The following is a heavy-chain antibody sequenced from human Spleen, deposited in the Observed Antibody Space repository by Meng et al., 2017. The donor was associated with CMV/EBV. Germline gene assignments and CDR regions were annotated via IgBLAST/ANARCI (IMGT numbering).Heavy chain of an antibody. CDR1: GYTFTGYY. D-gene: IGHD2-2*01. J-gene: IGHJ6*02. CDR2: IIPIFGTA. Sequence: SVKVSCKASGYTFTGYYMHWVRQAPGQGLEWMGGIIPIFGTANYAQKFQGRVTITTDESTSTAYMELSSLRSEDTAVYYCARGDVVVPAAPTSSYYYGMDVWGQGTTVTVSS. CDR3: ARGDVVVPAAPTSSYYYGMDV. V-gene: IGHV1-69*05.